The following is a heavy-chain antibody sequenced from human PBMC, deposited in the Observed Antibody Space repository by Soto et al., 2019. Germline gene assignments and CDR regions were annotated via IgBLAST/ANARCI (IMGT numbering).Heavy chain of an antibody. Sequence: ASVKVSCTASGYTFTNYDINWVRQATGQGLEWMGWMNPNSGDTGYAQNFQGRVTMTRNTSISTAYMELSSLRSEDTAVYYCATVSAWQFYFFMDVWGKGTTVTVSS. CDR1: GYTFTNYD. J-gene: IGHJ6*03. CDR2: MNPNSGDT. CDR3: ATVSAWQFYFFMDV. D-gene: IGHD6-19*01. V-gene: IGHV1-8*01.